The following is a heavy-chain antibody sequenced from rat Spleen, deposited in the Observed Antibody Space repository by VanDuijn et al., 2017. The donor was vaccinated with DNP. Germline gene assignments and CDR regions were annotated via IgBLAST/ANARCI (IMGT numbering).Heavy chain of an antibody. D-gene: IGHD1-4*01. CDR1: GFTFSDYN. CDR3: ATPPFGYNYWYFDF. V-gene: IGHV5-7*01. Sequence: EVQLVESGGGLVQPGRSLKLSCAASGFTFSDYNMAWVRQAPKKGLEWVATIIYDGSSAFYGDSVKGRFTISRDDAKNTLYLQMDSLGSEDTATYYCATPPFGYNYWYFDFWGPGTMVTVSA. CDR2: IIYDGSSA. J-gene: IGHJ1*01.